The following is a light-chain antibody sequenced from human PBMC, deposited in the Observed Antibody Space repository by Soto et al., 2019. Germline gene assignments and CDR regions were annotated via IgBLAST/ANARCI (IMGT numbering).Light chain of an antibody. Sequence: EIVLTQSPATLSLSPGERATLSCRASQSVSRYLAWYQQKPGQAPRLLIFDASNRATGIPARFSGSGAGTDFTLTISSLEPEDFAVYYCQQRSNNWGTFGGGTKVEI. CDR3: QQRSNNWGT. J-gene: IGKJ4*01. V-gene: IGKV3-11*01. CDR2: DAS. CDR1: QSVSRY.